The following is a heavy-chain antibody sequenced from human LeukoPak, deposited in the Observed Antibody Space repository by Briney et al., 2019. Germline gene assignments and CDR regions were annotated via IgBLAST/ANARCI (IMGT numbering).Heavy chain of an antibody. D-gene: IGHD6-19*01. Sequence: SETLSLTCTVSGGSISSYYWSWIRQPPGKGLEWIGYIYYSGSTNYNPSLKSRVTISVDTSKNQFSLKLSSVTAADTAVYYCASVFYQPGIAVAGTEGWFDPWGQGTLVTVSS. J-gene: IGHJ5*02. V-gene: IGHV4-59*01. CDR3: ASVFYQPGIAVAGTEGWFDP. CDR2: IYYSGST. CDR1: GGSISSYY.